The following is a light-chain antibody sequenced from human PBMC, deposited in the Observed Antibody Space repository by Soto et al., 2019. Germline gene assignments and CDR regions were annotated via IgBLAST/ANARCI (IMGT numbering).Light chain of an antibody. CDR3: AAWDDSVNGHV. J-gene: IGLJ1*01. CDR1: SSDVGSYDY. Sequence: QSVLIQPPSVSGSPGQSVTISCTGTSSDVGSYDYVSAPGTVPKAIIYSVDTQPSGVPDRFSASKSGNSASLAISGLQAEDEADYYCAAWDDSVNGHVFGTGTKVTVL. V-gene: IGLV2-11*01. CDR2: SVD.